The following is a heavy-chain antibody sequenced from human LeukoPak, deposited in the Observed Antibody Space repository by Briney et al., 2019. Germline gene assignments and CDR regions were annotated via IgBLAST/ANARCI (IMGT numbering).Heavy chain of an antibody. D-gene: IGHD3-22*01. CDR1: GYTFTSYY. CDR2: INPSGGST. J-gene: IGHJ4*02. V-gene: IGHV1-46*01. CDR3: ARDRDYYDSSGYPLDN. Sequence: ASVKVSCKASGYTFTSYYMHWVRQAPGQGLEWMGIINPSGGSTSYAQKFQGRVTMTRDMSTSTVYMELSSLRSEDTAVYYCARDRDYYDSSGYPLDNWGQGTLVTVSS.